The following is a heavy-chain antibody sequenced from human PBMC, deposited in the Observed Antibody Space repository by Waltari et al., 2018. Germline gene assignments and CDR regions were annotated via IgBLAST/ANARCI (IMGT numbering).Heavy chain of an antibody. V-gene: IGHV3-23*04. Sequence: EVQLVESGGGLVQPGGSLRLSCVASGFTFSNTPMSWVRQAPGKGLEWISSICASADCAYYADSVKGRFTISRDNSKNTLYLQANTLGAEDTAVYYCADAGWGEPKAYWGQGTLVTVSS. D-gene: IGHD1-26*01. CDR1: GFTFSNTP. J-gene: IGHJ4*02. CDR2: ICASADCA. CDR3: ADAGWGEPKAY.